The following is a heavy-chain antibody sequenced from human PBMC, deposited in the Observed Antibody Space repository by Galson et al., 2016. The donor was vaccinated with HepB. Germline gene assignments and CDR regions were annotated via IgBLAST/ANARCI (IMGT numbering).Heavy chain of an antibody. CDR2: ISYDGSNK. CDR3: ASLYCGGDCYSSKDFYYGMDV. V-gene: IGHV3-30*04. CDR1: GFSFSSYP. J-gene: IGHJ6*02. D-gene: IGHD2-21*02. Sequence: SLRLSCAASGFSFSSYPMHWVRQAPGKGLEWVAVISYDGSNKYYVDSVKGRINISRDNTKNTLYLQMNSLRAEDAAVYYCASLYCGGDCYSSKDFYYGMDVWGQGTTVTVSS.